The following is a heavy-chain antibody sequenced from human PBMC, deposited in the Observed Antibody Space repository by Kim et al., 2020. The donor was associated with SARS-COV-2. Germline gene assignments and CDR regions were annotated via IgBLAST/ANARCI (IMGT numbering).Heavy chain of an antibody. CDR2: INPNTGGT. J-gene: IGHJ4*02. CDR1: GYTFTGYY. Sequence: ASVKVSCKASGYTFTGYYIHWMRQAPGQGLEWMGRINPNTGGTNYAQKFQGRVTMTRDTSISTAYLDLSRLRSDDTAVYYCARDLGTTVTPLDFWGQGAL. V-gene: IGHV1-2*06. CDR3: ARDLGTTVTPLDF. D-gene: IGHD4-17*01.